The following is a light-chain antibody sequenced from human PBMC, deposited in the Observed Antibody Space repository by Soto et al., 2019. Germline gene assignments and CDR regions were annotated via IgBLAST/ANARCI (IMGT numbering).Light chain of an antibody. V-gene: IGLV2-14*03. Sequence: QSVLTQPASVSGSPGQSITISCTGTSSDVGGYNYVSWYQHHPGKAPKLMINDVSNRPSGVSTRFSGSKSGNTASLTISGLQAEDEADYYCSSYTSSSTPYVFGTGTKLTVL. CDR1: SSDVGGYNY. CDR2: DVS. J-gene: IGLJ1*01. CDR3: SSYTSSSTPYV.